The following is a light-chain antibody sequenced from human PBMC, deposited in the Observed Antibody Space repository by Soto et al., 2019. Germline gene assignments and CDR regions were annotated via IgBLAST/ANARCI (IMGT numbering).Light chain of an antibody. J-gene: IGLJ1*01. CDR3: AAWDDTVRSYV. CDR2: RND. V-gene: IGLV1-47*01. Sequence: QSVLTQPSSVSGTPGQWVTISCSGSISNIGNNYVYWFQQLPGTAPKVLTNRNDQRPSGVPDRFSGSKSGTSASLAISGLRSDDEAYYYCAAWDDTVRSYVFGTGTKLTVL. CDR1: ISNIGNNY.